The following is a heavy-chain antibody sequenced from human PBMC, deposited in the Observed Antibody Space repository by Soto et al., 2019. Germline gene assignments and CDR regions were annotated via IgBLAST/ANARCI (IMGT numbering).Heavy chain of an antibody. CDR2: VSHDGSLY. Sequence: GGSLRLSCAASGFTFSSCAMHWVRQVPGKGLEWLAVVSHDGSLYPYADSVKGRFSISRDNAKNSLYLQMNGLRAEDTAVYYCAREMAALNYFDYWGQGTLVTVSS. D-gene: IGHD6-19*01. V-gene: IGHV3-30*03. CDR3: AREMAALNYFDY. CDR1: GFTFSSCA. J-gene: IGHJ4*02.